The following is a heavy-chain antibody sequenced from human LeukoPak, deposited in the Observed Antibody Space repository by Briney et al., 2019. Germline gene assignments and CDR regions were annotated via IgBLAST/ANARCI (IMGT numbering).Heavy chain of an antibody. J-gene: IGHJ4*02. Sequence: SETLSLTCAVYGGSFSGYYWSWIRQPPGKGLEWIGEINHSGSTNYNPSLKSRVTISVDTSKNQFSLKLGSVTAADTAVYYCARDTYCGGDCSAPFDYWGQGTLVTVSS. D-gene: IGHD2-21*02. CDR2: INHSGST. CDR3: ARDTYCGGDCSAPFDY. V-gene: IGHV4-34*01. CDR1: GGSFSGYY.